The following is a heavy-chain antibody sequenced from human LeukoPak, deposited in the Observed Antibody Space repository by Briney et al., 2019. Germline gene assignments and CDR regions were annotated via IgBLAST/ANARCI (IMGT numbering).Heavy chain of an antibody. Sequence: PGGSLRLSWAASGFTFSSYSMNWVRQAPGEGLERVSYISSSSSTIYYADSVKGRFTISRDNAKNSLYLQMNSLRAEDTAVYYCARWLYGDYDGYWGQGTLVTVSS. CDR3: ARWLYGDYDGY. CDR1: GFTFSSYS. D-gene: IGHD3-16*02. J-gene: IGHJ4*02. V-gene: IGHV3-48*01. CDR2: ISSSSSTI.